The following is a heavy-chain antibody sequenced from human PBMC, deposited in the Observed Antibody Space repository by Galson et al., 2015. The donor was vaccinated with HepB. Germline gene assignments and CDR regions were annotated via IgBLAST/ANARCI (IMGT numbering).Heavy chain of an antibody. J-gene: IGHJ6*02. D-gene: IGHD2-2*01. V-gene: IGHV3-7*03. Sequence: SLRLSCAAPAFTFSSYWMSWVRQAQRKGLEWVANIKKHGSEKYYVDFVKGRFTISIDHAKNSLYLQMNSLRSEDSAVYYCAREQFEDIVVVNYGMDVWGQGTTVTVSS. CDR1: AFTFSSYW. CDR2: IKKHGSEK. CDR3: AREQFEDIVVVNYGMDV.